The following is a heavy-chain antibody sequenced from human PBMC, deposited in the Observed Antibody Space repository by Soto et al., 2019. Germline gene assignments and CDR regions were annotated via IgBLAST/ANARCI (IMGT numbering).Heavy chain of an antibody. Sequence: GGSLRLSCAASGFTFSSYGMHWVRQAPGKGLEWVAVIWYDGSNKYYADSVKGRFTISRDNSKNTLYLQMNSLRAEDTAVYYCARSYYYDSSGYYVLALDYWGQGTLVTVSS. V-gene: IGHV3-33*01. D-gene: IGHD3-22*01. CDR1: GFTFSSYG. CDR2: IWYDGSNK. CDR3: ARSYYYDSSGYYVLALDY. J-gene: IGHJ4*02.